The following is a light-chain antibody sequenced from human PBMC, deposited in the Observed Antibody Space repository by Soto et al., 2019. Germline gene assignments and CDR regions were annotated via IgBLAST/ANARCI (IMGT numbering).Light chain of an antibody. CDR3: CSYAGSSTLYV. J-gene: IGLJ1*01. CDR1: SSDVGSYNL. CDR2: EGS. Sequence: QSVLTQPASVSGSPGQSITISCTGTSSDVGSYNLVSWYQQHPGKAPKLMIYEGSKRPSGVSNRFSGSKSGNTASLPISGLLPEDEADYYCCSYAGSSTLYVFGPGTKVTVL. V-gene: IGLV2-23*03.